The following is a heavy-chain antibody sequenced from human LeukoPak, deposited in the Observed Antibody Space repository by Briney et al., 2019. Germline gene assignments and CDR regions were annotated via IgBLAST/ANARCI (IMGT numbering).Heavy chain of an antibody. CDR1: GYSISSGYY. CDR3: ARDSRAYCGGDCYSSGWLDP. V-gene: IGHV4-38-2*02. D-gene: IGHD2-21*01. CDR2: IYHSGSA. Sequence: PSETLSLTCTVSGYSISSGYYWGWIRQPPGKGQGWIGSIYHSGSAYYNPSLKSRVTISVDTSKNQFSLKLSSVTAADTAVYYCARDSRAYCGGDCYSSGWLDPWGQGTLVTVSS. J-gene: IGHJ5*02.